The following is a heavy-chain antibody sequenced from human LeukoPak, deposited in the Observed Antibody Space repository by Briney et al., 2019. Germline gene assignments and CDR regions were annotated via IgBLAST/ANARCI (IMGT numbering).Heavy chain of an antibody. CDR3: AKELLGGFDY. CDR2: IYSGGST. J-gene: IGHJ4*02. V-gene: IGHV3-53*01. CDR1: GFTVSSDY. Sequence: GGSLRLSCAASGFTVSSDYMTWVRQAPGKGLEWVSVIYSGGSTYYADSVKGRFTISRDNSKNTLYLQMNSLRAEDTAVYYCAKELLGGFDYWGQGTLVTVSS. D-gene: IGHD1-26*01.